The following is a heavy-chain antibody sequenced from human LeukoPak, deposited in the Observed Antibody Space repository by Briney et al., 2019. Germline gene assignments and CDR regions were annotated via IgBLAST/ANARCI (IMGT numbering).Heavy chain of an antibody. CDR1: GFTFSDYY. V-gene: IGHV3-11*04. J-gene: IGHJ3*02. D-gene: IGHD6-6*01. Sequence: GGSLRLSCAASGFTFSDYYMTWIRQAPGKGLEWVSYISSGGSTIYYADSVKGRFTISRDNPKNSLYLQMNSLRADDTAVYYCARYSSSPTKAFDIWGQGTMVTVSS. CDR3: ARYSSSPTKAFDI. CDR2: ISSGGSTI.